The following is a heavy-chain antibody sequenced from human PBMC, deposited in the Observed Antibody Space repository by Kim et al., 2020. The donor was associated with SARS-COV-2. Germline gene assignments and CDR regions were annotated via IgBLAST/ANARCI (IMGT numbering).Heavy chain of an antibody. D-gene: IGHD6-19*01. CDR1: GFIFSDAW. V-gene: IGHV3-15*01. Sequence: GGSLRLSCVVSGFIFSDAWMTWVRQAPGKGLEWVGHVKSNRDGGTAVYAAAVKGRFTISRDDSKNTMYLKMDSLGIEDTGMYYCHTEPIAVAVRGIDFWGQGTLVTVSS. J-gene: IGHJ4*02. CDR2: VKSNRDGGTA. CDR3: HTEPIAVAVRGIDF.